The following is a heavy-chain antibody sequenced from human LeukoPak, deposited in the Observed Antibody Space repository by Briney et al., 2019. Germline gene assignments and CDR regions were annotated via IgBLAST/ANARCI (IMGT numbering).Heavy chain of an antibody. V-gene: IGHV4-39*01. CDR2: IYYSGST. J-gene: IGHJ4*02. D-gene: IGHD6-6*01. CDR1: GGSISSSSYY. CDR3: ARSDRYSSSSRGSDY. Sequence: SETLSLTCTVSGGSISSSSYYWGWIRQPPGKGLEWIGSIYYSGSTYYNPSLKSRVTISVDTSKNQFSLKLSSVTAADTAVYYCARSDRYSSSSRGSDYWGQGTLVTVSS.